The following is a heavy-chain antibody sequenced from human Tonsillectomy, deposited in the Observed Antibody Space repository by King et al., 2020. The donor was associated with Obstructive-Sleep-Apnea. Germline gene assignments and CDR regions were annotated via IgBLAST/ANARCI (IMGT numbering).Heavy chain of an antibody. CDR2: IYSSGTT. J-gene: IGHJ1*01. V-gene: IGHV4-30-4*01. CDR1: GGSISSGDYY. D-gene: IGHD3-22*01. Sequence: QLQESGPGLVKPSQTLSLTCTVSGGSISSGDYYWTWIRQPPGKGLEWIGIIYSSGTTYYNPSLQSRVSISLDTSKNRFSLNVTSVTAADTAVYFCARESAIVGNSRFHHWGQGTRVTGAS. CDR3: ARESAIVGNSRFHH.